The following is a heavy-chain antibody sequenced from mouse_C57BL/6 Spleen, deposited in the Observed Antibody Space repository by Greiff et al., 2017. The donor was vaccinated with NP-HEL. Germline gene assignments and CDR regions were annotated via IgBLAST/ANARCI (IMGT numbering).Heavy chain of an antibody. CDR1: GYTFTSYT. Sequence: VKLMESGAELARPGASVKMSCKASGYTFTSYTMHWVKQRPGQGLEWIGYINPSSGYTKYNQKFKDKATLTADKSSSTAYMQLSSLTSEDSAVYYCARSGITTVPDYWGQGTTLTVSS. CDR3: ARSGITTVPDY. CDR2: INPSSGYT. V-gene: IGHV1-4*01. D-gene: IGHD1-1*01. J-gene: IGHJ2*01.